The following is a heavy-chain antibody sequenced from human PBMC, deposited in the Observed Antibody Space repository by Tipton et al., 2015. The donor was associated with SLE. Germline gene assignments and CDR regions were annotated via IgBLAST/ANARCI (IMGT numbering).Heavy chain of an antibody. CDR2: VYGGGSST. J-gene: IGHJ6*03. V-gene: IGHV3-23*03. Sequence: GSLRLSCAASGFTFSSYAMHWVRQAPGKGLEWVSRVYGGGSSTYYADSVKGRFTISRDESGNTLYLQMNSLRGDDTAVYYCVKERSPDYYYYYMDVWGKGTTVTVSS. CDR1: GFTFSSYA. CDR3: VKERSPDYYYYYMDV.